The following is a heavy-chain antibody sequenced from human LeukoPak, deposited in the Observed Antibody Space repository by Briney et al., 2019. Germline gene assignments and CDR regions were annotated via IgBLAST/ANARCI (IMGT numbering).Heavy chain of an antibody. D-gene: IGHD3-3*01. CDR2: IKQDGSEK. Sequence: GGSLRLSCAASGFTFSSYWMSWVRQAPGKGLEWVANIKQDGSEKYCVDSVKGRFTISRDNAKNSLYLQMNSLRAEDTAVYYCARVGYDFCVDYWGQGTLVTVSS. J-gene: IGHJ4*02. CDR3: ARVGYDFCVDY. CDR1: GFTFSSYW. V-gene: IGHV3-7*01.